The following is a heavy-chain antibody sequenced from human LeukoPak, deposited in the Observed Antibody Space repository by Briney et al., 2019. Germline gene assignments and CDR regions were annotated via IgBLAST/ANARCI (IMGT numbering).Heavy chain of an antibody. V-gene: IGHV3-30*02. CDR2: IRYDGSNK. Sequence: GGSLRLSCAASGFTFSTYGMHWVRQAPGKGLEWVAFIRYDGSNKYYADSVKGRFTISRDNSKNTLYLQMSSLRAEDTAVYYCAKDYYYGSGSYYNPYYFDYWGQGTLVTVSS. D-gene: IGHD3-10*01. J-gene: IGHJ4*02. CDR1: GFTFSTYG. CDR3: AKDYYYGSGSYYNPYYFDY.